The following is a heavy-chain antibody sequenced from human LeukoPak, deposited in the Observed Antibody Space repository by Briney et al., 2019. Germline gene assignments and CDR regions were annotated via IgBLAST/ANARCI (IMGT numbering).Heavy chain of an antibody. CDR2: IHYDSSTE. CDR3: ARYRLAARPGFDY. CDR1: GFAFSSYG. Sequence: GGSLRLSCAASGFAFSSYGMHWVRQAPGKGLEWVAYIHYDSSTEDYADSVKGRFTISRDNAKNSLYLQMNSLRAEDTAVYYCARYRLAARPGFDYWGQGTLVTVSS. J-gene: IGHJ4*02. V-gene: IGHV3-30*02. D-gene: IGHD6-6*01.